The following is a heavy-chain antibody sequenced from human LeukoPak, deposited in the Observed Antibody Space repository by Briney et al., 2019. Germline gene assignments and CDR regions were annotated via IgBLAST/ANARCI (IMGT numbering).Heavy chain of an antibody. CDR3: ARGGVPAEDWFDP. J-gene: IGHJ5*02. CDR2: IYYSGST. Sequence: SETLSLTCTVSGGSISSSSYYWGWIRQPLGKGLEWIGSIYYSGSTYYNPSLKSRVTISVDTSKNQFSLKLSSVTAADTAVYYCARGGVPAEDWFDPWGQGTLVTVSS. D-gene: IGHD2-2*01. CDR1: GGSISSSSYY. V-gene: IGHV4-39*01.